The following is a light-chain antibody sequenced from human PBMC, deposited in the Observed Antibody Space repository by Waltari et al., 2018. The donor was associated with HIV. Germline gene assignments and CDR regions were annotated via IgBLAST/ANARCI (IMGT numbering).Light chain of an antibody. J-gene: IGLJ2*01. Sequence: AVTQPASVSGLPGQSTTIPCTGDDSDFGLYNAVSRYKQHSGQPPRLILYAVDSRASGVSDRFSGSMSGNTASLTISGLRAEDEGHYYCASFTDDNTVIFGGGTEVTVL. CDR1: DSDFGLYNA. CDR2: AVD. CDR3: ASFTDDNTVI. V-gene: IGLV2-14*03.